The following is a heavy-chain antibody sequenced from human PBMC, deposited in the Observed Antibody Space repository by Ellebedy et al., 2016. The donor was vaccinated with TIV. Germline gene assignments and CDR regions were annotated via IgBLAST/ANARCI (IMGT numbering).Heavy chain of an antibody. V-gene: IGHV3-21*01. D-gene: IGHD2-15*01. CDR3: SRGGGCGGGPCYSPDF. J-gene: IGHJ4*02. Sequence: GESLKISCAASGFTFSSYSLNWVRQAPGKGLEWVSCISTISSYADSVRGRFTLSRDNAKNSLYLQMNSLRDEDTAVYYCSRGGGCGGGPCYSPDFWGQGTLVTVSS. CDR1: GFTFSSYS. CDR2: ISTISSY.